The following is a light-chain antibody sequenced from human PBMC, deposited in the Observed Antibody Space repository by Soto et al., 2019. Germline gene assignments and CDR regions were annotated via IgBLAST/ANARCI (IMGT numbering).Light chain of an antibody. V-gene: IGKV1-5*01. J-gene: IGKJ1*01. CDR1: QSIGNW. CDR3: QQYNSYSPRT. Sequence: DVQLTQAPSTLSASVGDRVTITCRASQSIGNWLAWYQQKPGKAPNLLIYDASTLENGVPSRFSGSASGTDFTLTISSLQPYDFATCYCQQYNSYSPRTFGQGTKV. CDR2: DAS.